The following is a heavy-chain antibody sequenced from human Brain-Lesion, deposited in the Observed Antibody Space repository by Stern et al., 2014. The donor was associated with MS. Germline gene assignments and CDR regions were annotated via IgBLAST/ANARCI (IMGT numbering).Heavy chain of an antibody. Sequence: EVQLVQSGAEVKKPGESLKISCEASGYLFDDYWIGWVRQMSGRGLELVAIIFPRDSNTRYSPSVQGQVTISADKSISTAYLQWRSRRASAPAMYYCASSPATPSGYDRFDYWGQGALVTVSS. CDR1: GYLFDDYW. CDR3: ASSPATPSGYDRFDY. CDR2: IFPRDSNT. D-gene: IGHD5-12*01. J-gene: IGHJ4*02. V-gene: IGHV5-51*03.